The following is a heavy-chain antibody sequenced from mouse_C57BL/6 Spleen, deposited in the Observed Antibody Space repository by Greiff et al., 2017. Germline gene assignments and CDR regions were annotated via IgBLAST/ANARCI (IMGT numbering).Heavy chain of an antibody. V-gene: IGHV2-4*01. CDR3: AKNGETTSSFAY. CDR1: GFSLTSYG. D-gene: IGHD2-12*01. CDR2: IWSGGST. J-gene: IGHJ3*01. Sequence: VQRVESGPGLVQPSQSLSITCPVSGFSLTSYGVHWVRQPPGKGLEWLGVIWSGGSTDYNAAFISRLSISKDNSKSQVFFKMNSLQADDTALYYCAKNGETTSSFAYWGQGTLVTVSA.